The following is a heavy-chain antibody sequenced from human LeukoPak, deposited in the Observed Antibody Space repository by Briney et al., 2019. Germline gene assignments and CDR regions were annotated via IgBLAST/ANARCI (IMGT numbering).Heavy chain of an antibody. D-gene: IGHD2-8*01. J-gene: IGHJ6*03. CDR3: ARDNFRNGYYMDV. CDR1: GGSISSYH. Sequence: NTSETLSLTCTVSGGSISSYHWSWIRQPPGKGLEWIGYIYYSGSTNYNPSLKSRVTISVDTSKNQCSLKLGSVTAADTAVYYCARDNFRNGYYMDVWGKGTTVTVSS. CDR2: IYYSGST. V-gene: IGHV4-59*01.